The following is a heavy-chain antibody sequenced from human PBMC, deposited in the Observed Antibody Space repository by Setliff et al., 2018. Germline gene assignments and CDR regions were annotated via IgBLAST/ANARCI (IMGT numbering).Heavy chain of an antibody. CDR3: AREKVVVVSATSYHYYMDV. J-gene: IGHJ6*03. CDR1: GFTFSDYY. Sequence: PGGSLRLSCATSGFTFSDYYMSWIRQTPGKGLEWVAYISSSGSLIYYPDSVKGRFTISRDNAKNSLFLQISSLRAEDTAMYYCAREKVVVVSATSYHYYMDVWGKGTTVTVS. V-gene: IGHV3-11*01. CDR2: ISSSGSLI. D-gene: IGHD2-15*01.